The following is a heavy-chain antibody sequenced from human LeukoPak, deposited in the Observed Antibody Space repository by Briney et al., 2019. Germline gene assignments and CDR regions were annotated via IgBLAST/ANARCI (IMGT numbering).Heavy chain of an antibody. CDR3: AKDRSGYPDAFDI. J-gene: IGHJ3*02. D-gene: IGHD3-9*01. CDR1: GFTFSSYE. V-gene: IGHV3-9*01. CDR2: ISWNSGSI. Sequence: SGGSLRLSCAASGFTFSSYEMNWVRQAPGKGLEWVSGISWNSGSIGYADSVKGRFTISRDNAKNSLYLQMNSLRAEDTALYYCAKDRSGYPDAFDIWGQGTMVTVSS.